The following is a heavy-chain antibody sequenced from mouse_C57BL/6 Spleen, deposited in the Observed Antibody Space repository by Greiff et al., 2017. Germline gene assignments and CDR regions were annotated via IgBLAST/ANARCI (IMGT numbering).Heavy chain of an antibody. Sequence: QVQLQQPGAELVRPGSSVKLSCKASGYTFTSYWMHWVKQRPIQGLEWIGNIDPSDSETHYNQKFKDKATLTVDKSSRTAYLQLSSLTSEDSAGDYCARASGDYYGSSWYCDVWGTGTTVTVSS. CDR2: IDPSDSET. J-gene: IGHJ1*03. CDR1: GYTFTSYW. V-gene: IGHV1-52*01. CDR3: ARASGDYYGSSWYCDV. D-gene: IGHD1-1*01.